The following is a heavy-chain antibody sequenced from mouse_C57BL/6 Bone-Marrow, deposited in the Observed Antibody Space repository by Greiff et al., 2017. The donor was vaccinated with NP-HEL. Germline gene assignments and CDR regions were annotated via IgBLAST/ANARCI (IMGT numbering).Heavy chain of an antibody. CDR3: ARGGPFITTVVGDFDY. CDR1: GYTFTSYW. CDR2: INPSNGGT. Sequence: QVQLQQPGTELVKPGASVKLSCKASGYTFTSYWMHWVKQRPGQGLEWIGNINPSNGGTNYNEKFKSKATLTVDKSSSTAYMQLSSLTSEYSAVYYCARGGPFITTVVGDFDYWGQGTTLTVSS. V-gene: IGHV1-53*01. D-gene: IGHD1-1*01. J-gene: IGHJ2*01.